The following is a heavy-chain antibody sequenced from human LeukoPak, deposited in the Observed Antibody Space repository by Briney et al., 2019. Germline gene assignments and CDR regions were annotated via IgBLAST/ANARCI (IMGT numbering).Heavy chain of an antibody. CDR2: ISGSGGST. CDR3: AKDLSGWYYFDY. CDR1: GFTFSNAW. J-gene: IGHJ4*02. V-gene: IGHV3-23*01. D-gene: IGHD6-19*01. Sequence: GGSLRLSCAASGFTFSNAWMSWVRQAPGKGLEWVSAISGSGGSTYYADSVKGRFTISRDNSKNTLYLQMNSLRAEDTAVYYCAKDLSGWYYFDYWGQGTLVTVSS.